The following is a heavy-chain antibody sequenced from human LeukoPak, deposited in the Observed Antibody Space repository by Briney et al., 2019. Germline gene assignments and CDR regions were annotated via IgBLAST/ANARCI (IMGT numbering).Heavy chain of an antibody. V-gene: IGHV4-59*01. Sequence: SETLSLTCTVSGGSISSYYWSWIRQPPGKGLEWIGYIYYSGSTNYNPSLKSRVTISVDTSKNQFSLKLSSVTAAGTAVYYCARDRRITMVRGVITKGHWFDPWGQGTLVTVSS. D-gene: IGHD3-10*01. CDR3: ARDRRITMVRGVITKGHWFDP. CDR2: IYYSGST. J-gene: IGHJ5*02. CDR1: GGSISSYY.